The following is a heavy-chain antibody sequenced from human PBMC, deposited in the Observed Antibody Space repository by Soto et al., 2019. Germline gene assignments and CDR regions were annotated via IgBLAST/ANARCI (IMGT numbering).Heavy chain of an antibody. J-gene: IGHJ4*02. Sequence: PGGSLRLSCAASGFTFRDHTMNWVRQAPGKGLEWVSSINSSGGNKFYADSVKGRFTISRDNAQDSLFLQMDSLSDEDTAMYYCAGIFSPRGSAFYTDFRGQGALVTVSS. CDR1: GFTFRDHT. CDR3: AGIFSPRGSAFYTDF. V-gene: IGHV3-21*01. CDR2: INSSGGNK. D-gene: IGHD1-26*01.